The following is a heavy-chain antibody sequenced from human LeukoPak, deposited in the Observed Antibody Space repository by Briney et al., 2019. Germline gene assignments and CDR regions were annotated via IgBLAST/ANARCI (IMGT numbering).Heavy chain of an antibody. CDR1: GGTFSSYA. D-gene: IGHD3-22*01. CDR2: IIPILGIA. J-gene: IGHJ4*02. V-gene: IGHV1-69*04. Sequence: ASVKVSCKASGGTFSSYAISWVRQAPGQGLEWMGRIIPILGIANYAQKFQGRVTITADKSTSTAYMELSSLRSEDTAVYYCARDGPVDSSGYYYWGQGTLVTVSS. CDR3: ARDGPVDSSGYYY.